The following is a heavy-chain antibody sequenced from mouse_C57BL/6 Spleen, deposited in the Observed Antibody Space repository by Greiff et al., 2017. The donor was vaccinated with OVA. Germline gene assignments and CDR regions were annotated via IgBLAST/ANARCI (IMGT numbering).Heavy chain of an antibody. V-gene: IGHV5-17*01. CDR2: ISSGSSTI. CDR1: GFTFSDYG. Sequence: EVQVVESGGGLVKPGGSLTLSCAASGFTFSDYGMHWVRQAPETGLEWVAYISSGSSTIYYADTVKGRFTITRDNAKNTLFLQMTSLRSEDTARYNCARGTDGYYLAYWGQGTLVTVSA. CDR3: ARGTDGYYLAY. J-gene: IGHJ3*01. D-gene: IGHD2-3*01.